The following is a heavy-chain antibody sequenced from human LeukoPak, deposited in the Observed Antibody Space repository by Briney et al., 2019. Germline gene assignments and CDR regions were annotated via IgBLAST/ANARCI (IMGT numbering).Heavy chain of an antibody. CDR2: IRNDGSNS. Sequence: GGSLRLSCAASALTFNSCGMHWVRQAPGKGLEWVAFIRNDGSNSYYADSVKGRFTISRDNAKNTLYLQMNSLRPEDTAVYYCAKDRSYYDSGGFRNFDYWGQGTLVTVSS. D-gene: IGHD3-22*01. CDR1: ALTFNSCG. J-gene: IGHJ4*02. CDR3: AKDRSYYDSGGFRNFDY. V-gene: IGHV3-30*02.